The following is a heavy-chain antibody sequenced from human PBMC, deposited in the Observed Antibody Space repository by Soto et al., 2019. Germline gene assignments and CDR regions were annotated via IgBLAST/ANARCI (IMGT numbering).Heavy chain of an antibody. CDR2: IYSGGST. Sequence: GGSLRLSCAASGFTVSSNYMSWVRQAPGKGLEWVSVIYSGGSTYYADSVKGRFTISRDNSKNTLYLQMNSLRAEDTAVYYCARDREYYGSGSYYNDYWGQGTLVTVSS. CDR1: GFTVSSNY. J-gene: IGHJ4*02. D-gene: IGHD3-10*01. CDR3: ARDREYYGSGSYYNDY. V-gene: IGHV3-66*01.